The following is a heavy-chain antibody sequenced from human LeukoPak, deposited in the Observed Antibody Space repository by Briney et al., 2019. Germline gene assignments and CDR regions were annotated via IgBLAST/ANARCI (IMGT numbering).Heavy chain of an antibody. CDR2: INPNSGGT. CDR3: ARAAYGGNPDYYYYGMDV. D-gene: IGHD4-23*01. V-gene: IGHV1-2*02. Sequence: ASVKVSCKASGYTFTGYHMHWVRQAPGQGLEWMGWINPNSGGTNYAQNFQGRVTMTRDTSISTAYMELSRPRSDDTAVYYCARAAYGGNPDYYYYGMDVWGQGTTVTVSS. CDR1: GYTFTGYH. J-gene: IGHJ6*02.